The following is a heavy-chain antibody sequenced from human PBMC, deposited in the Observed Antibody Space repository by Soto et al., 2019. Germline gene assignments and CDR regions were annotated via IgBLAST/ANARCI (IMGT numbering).Heavy chain of an antibody. V-gene: IGHV3-11*05. CDR3: ARELHSSSWYYFDY. J-gene: IGHJ4*02. Sequence: QVQLVESGGGLVKPGGSLRLSCAASGFTFSDYYMSWIRQAPGKGLEWVSYISSSSSYTNYADSVKGRFTISRDNAKNSLYLQMNSLRAEDTAVYYCARELHSSSWYYFDYWGQGTLVTVSS. CDR1: GFTFSDYY. D-gene: IGHD6-13*01. CDR2: ISSSSSYT.